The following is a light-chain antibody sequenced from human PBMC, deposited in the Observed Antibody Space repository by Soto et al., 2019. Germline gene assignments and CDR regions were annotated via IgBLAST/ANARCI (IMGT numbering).Light chain of an antibody. CDR3: ATWDDSLNGAV. V-gene: IGLV1-47*01. Sequence: QSVLTQAPSASGTPGRSVTISCSGSSSNIGGNHVYWYQQLPGVAPKLLIYRNNQRPSRVPDRFSGSKSVTSASLAISGLRSEDEADYYCATWDDSLNGAVFGGGTKVTVL. J-gene: IGLJ3*02. CDR2: RNN. CDR1: SSNIGGNH.